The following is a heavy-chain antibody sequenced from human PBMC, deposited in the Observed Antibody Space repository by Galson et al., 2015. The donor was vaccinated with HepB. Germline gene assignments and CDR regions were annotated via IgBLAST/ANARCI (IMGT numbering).Heavy chain of an antibody. CDR3: ARGYSSSWSTFDY. Sequence: SLRLSCAASGFTFSSYSVNWVRQAPGKGLEWVSYISSSSTIYYADSVKGRFTISRDNAKNSLYLQMNSLRDEDTAVYYCARGYSSSWSTFDYWGQGTLVTVSS. CDR2: ISSSSTI. CDR1: GFTFSSYS. D-gene: IGHD6-13*01. V-gene: IGHV3-48*02. J-gene: IGHJ4*02.